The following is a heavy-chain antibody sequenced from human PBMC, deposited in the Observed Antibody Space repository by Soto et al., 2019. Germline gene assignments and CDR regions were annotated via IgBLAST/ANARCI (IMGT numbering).Heavy chain of an antibody. CDR1: GCTFSSYT. CDR3: ARDLKGGYDLIRAGYGMDV. V-gene: IGHV1-69*04. Sequence: ASVKVSCKASGCTFSSYTISWVRQAPGQGLEWMGRIIPILGIANYAQKFQGRVTITADKSTSTAYMELSSLRSEDTAVYYCARDLKGGYDLIRAGYGMDVWGQGTTVTVSS. J-gene: IGHJ6*02. D-gene: IGHD5-12*01. CDR2: IIPILGIA.